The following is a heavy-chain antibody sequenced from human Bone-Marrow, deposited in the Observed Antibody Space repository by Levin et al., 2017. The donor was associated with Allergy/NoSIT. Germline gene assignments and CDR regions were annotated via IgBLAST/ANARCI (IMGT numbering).Heavy chain of an antibody. Sequence: PGGSLRLSCAASGFSFANHAMTWVRHAPGKGLEWVSTIRPNSERTYFADSVKGRFTVSRDDSVNMMSLQMSSLRADDAAVYYCEGEQGARGWYTVDFWGQGALVTVSS. J-gene: IGHJ4*02. CDR2: IRPNSERT. D-gene: IGHD6-19*01. CDR1: GFSFANHA. CDR3: EGEQGARGWYTVDF. V-gene: IGHV3-23*01.